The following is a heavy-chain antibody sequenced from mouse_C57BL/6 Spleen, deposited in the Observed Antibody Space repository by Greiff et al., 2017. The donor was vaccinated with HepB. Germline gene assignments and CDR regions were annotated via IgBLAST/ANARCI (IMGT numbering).Heavy chain of an antibody. CDR3: ARDQGWDYFDY. Sequence: DVMLVESGGGLVKPGGSLKLSCAASGFTFSSYAMSWVRQTPEKRLEWVATISDGGSYTYYPDNVKGRFTISRDNAKNNLYLQMSHLKSEDTAMYDCARDQGWDYFDYWGQGTTLTVSS. CDR1: GFTFSSYA. J-gene: IGHJ2*01. CDR2: ISDGGSYT. V-gene: IGHV5-4*01. D-gene: IGHD1-1*02.